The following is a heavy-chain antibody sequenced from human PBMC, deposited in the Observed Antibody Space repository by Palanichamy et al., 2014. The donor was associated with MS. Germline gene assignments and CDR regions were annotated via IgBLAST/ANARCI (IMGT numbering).Heavy chain of an antibody. Sequence: EEQLVESGGGLVQPGGSLRLSCAATEFTLSSYEMNWVRQAPGKGLEWVSYISMGGSTIYYADSVRGRFTISRDNTKNSLYLQMNSLRAEDTAVYYCVRDRRTTVTPVVRFIDHWGQGTLVTVSS. CDR1: EFTLSSYE. CDR2: ISMGGSTI. J-gene: IGHJ4*02. V-gene: IGHV3-48*03. CDR3: VRDRRTTVTPVVRFIDH. D-gene: IGHD4-17*01.